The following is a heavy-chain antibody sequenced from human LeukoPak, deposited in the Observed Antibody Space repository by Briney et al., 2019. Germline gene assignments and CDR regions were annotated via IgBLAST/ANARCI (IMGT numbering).Heavy chain of an antibody. CDR2: TYYRSKWYN. CDR3: ARGRGSEAVAGTGNRRRYYYYYYMDV. CDR1: GDSVSSNSAA. Sequence: SQTLSLTCAISGDSVSSNSAAWNWIRRSPSRGLEWLGRTYYRSKWYNDYAVSVKSRITINPDTSKNQFSLQLNSVTPEDTAVYYCARGRGSEAVAGTGNRRRYYYYYYMDVWGKGTTVTVSS. D-gene: IGHD6-19*01. V-gene: IGHV6-1*01. J-gene: IGHJ6*03.